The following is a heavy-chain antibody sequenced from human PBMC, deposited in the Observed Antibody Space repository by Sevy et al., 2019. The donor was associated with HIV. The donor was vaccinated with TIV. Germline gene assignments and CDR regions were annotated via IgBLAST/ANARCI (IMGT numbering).Heavy chain of an antibody. J-gene: IGHJ4*02. V-gene: IGHV1-18*01. D-gene: IGHD5-12*01. CDR1: GYIFTAYH. Sequence: ASVKVSCKASGYIFTAYHIIWVRQAPGQGLEWVGWITGYNGDADADYAQNFQGRLIMTTDPSRTTAYMELSNLKSDDTALYYCARGRATTSGDYYFDYWAQGTLVTVSS. CDR2: ITGYNGDADA. CDR3: ARGRATTSGDYYFDY.